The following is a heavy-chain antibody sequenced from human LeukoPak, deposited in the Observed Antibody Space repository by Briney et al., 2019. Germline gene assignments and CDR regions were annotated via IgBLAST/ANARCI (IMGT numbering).Heavy chain of an antibody. V-gene: IGHV3-48*01. J-gene: IGHJ4*02. CDR3: ARDPYGSGSYYYDY. D-gene: IGHD3-10*01. CDR1: GFTLSSYS. CDR2: ISSSSGTI. Sequence: GGSLRLSCAASGFTLSSYSMNWVRQAPGKGLEWVSFISSSSGTIYYADSVKGRFTISRDNAKNSLYLQMNSLRAEDTAGYYCARDPYGSGSYYYDYSGQGTLVTVSS.